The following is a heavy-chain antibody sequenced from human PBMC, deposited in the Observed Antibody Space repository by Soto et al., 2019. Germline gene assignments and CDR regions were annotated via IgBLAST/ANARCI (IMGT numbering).Heavy chain of an antibody. D-gene: IGHD3-10*01. CDR1: GYSFSGYD. V-gene: IGHV1-18*04. J-gene: IGHJ3*02. Sequence: QGKLVQSGPEVKKPGASVKVSCTASGYSFSGYDITWVRQAPGQGLEWLGWVSTSIRSTMSAEKLQGRLTMTTDTSTTTVYMELRGLTSDDTSVYYCARDSGAALYGEDALDIWGQGTMVSVSS. CDR3: ARDSGAALYGEDALDI. CDR2: VSTSIRST.